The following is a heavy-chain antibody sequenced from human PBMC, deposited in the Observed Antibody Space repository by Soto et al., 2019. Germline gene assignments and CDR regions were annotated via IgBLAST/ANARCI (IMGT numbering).Heavy chain of an antibody. CDR2: IYYSGST. CDR3: ARAIFGPQTGYYFDY. J-gene: IGHJ4*02. Sequence: SETLSLTCTVSGGSISSSSYYWSWIRQPPGKGLEWIGYIYYSGSTNYNPSLKSRVTMSVDTSKNQFSLKLSSVTAADTAVYYCARAIFGPQTGYYFDYWGQGTLVTVSS. D-gene: IGHD3-9*01. V-gene: IGHV4-61*01. CDR1: GGSISSSSYY.